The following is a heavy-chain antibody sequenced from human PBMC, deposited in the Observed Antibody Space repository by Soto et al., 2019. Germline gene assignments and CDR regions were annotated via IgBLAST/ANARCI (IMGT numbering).Heavy chain of an antibody. CDR3: ARGRCSSTSCYPYYYSGMDV. V-gene: IGHV4-34*01. D-gene: IGHD2-2*01. CDR2: INHSGST. Sequence: SETLSVTCAVYGGSFSGYYWSWIRQPPGKGLEWIGEINHSGSTNYNPSLKSRVTISVDTSKNQFSLKLSSVTAADTAVYYCARGRCSSTSCYPYYYSGMDVWGQGTTVTVSS. J-gene: IGHJ6*02. CDR1: GGSFSGYY.